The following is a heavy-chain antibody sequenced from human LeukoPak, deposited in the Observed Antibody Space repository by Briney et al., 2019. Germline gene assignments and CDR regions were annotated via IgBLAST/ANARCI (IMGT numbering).Heavy chain of an antibody. CDR1: VCSISSSSYY. Sequence: PSETLSLTCTVSVCSISSSSYYWGWIRQPPGKGLEWIGSIYYSGSTYYNPSLKSRVTISVDTSKNQFSLKLSSVTAADTAVYYCARIRLRLIVVVIDNWFDPWGQGTLVTVSS. CDR2: IYYSGST. D-gene: IGHD3-22*01. V-gene: IGHV4-39*01. J-gene: IGHJ5*02. CDR3: ARIRLRLIVVVIDNWFDP.